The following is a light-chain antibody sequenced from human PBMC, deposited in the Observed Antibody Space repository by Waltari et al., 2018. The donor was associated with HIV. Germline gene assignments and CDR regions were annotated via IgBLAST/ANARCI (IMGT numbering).Light chain of an antibody. CDR3: ASYTSTSARV. CDR1: SSDVGDYNY. J-gene: IGLJ3*02. V-gene: IGLV2-14*01. CDR2: EGS. Sequence: QSALTQPASVSGSPGQSITISCTGTSSDVGDYNYVSWFQQHPGKVPKLLIYEGSIRPSGVSYRFSGSKSGNTASLTISGLQAEDEADYYCASYTSTSARVFGGGTKVTVL.